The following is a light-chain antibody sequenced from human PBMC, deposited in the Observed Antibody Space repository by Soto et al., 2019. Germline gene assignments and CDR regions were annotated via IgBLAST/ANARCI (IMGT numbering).Light chain of an antibody. CDR2: GAS. CDR3: QQYCSSALT. V-gene: IGKV3-20*01. Sequence: EIVLTQSPGTLSLSPGERATLSCRASQSVSSIYLAWYQQKPGQAPRLLIYGASSRATGIPDRFSGSGSGTAFTLTISRLEPEDFAVYYCQQYCSSALTFGGGTKVEIK. CDR1: QSVSSIY. J-gene: IGKJ4*01.